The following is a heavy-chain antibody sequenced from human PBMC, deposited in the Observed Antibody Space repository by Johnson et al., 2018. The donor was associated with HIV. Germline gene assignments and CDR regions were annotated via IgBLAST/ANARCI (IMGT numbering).Heavy chain of an antibody. D-gene: IGHD5-12*01. J-gene: IGHJ3*01. CDR1: GFTFDDYG. V-gene: IGHV3-20*04. CDR3: ARDNIVATADDAFDV. Sequence: VKLVESGGGVVRPGGSLRLSCAASGFTFDDYGMSWVRQAPGKGLEWVSGINWNGGTTGYADSLKGRFTISRDNAKNSLYLQMNSLRAEDTAVYYCARDNIVATADDAFDVWGQGTMVTVSS. CDR2: INWNGGTT.